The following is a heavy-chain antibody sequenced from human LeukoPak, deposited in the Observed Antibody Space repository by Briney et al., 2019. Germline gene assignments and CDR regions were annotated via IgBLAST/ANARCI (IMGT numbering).Heavy chain of an antibody. Sequence: GGSLRLSCAASEFTFSSYWMCWVRQAPGKGLEWVSSISSSSTYIYDADSVKGRFTIFRDNAKNSLYLQMNSLRAEDTAVYYCARDLSFGYWGQGTLVTVSS. CDR3: ARDLSFGY. CDR2: ISSSSTYI. V-gene: IGHV3-21*01. J-gene: IGHJ4*02. D-gene: IGHD3-9*01. CDR1: EFTFSSYW.